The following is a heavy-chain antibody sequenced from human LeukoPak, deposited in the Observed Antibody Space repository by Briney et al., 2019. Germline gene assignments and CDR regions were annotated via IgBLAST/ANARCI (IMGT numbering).Heavy chain of an antibody. CDR1: GFTFSSYA. CDR3: ARDPRGPTGYDSSGRDSFDY. CDR2: ILYDGSMK. D-gene: IGHD3-22*01. Sequence: GGSLRLSCAASGFTFSSYAMHWVRQAPGKGLEWVGVILYDGSMKYYADSVKGRFTFSRDNSKNTLYLQMNGLRAEDTAVYYCARDPRGPTGYDSSGRDSFDYWGQGTLVTVSS. V-gene: IGHV3-30*04. J-gene: IGHJ4*02.